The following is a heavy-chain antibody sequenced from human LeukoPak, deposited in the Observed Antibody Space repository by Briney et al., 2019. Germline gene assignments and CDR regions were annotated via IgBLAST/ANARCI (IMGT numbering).Heavy chain of an antibody. CDR1: GFTFSSYA. D-gene: IGHD6-13*01. Sequence: PGGSLRLSCAASGFTFSSYAMSWVRQAPGKGLEWVSAISGSGGSTYYADSVKGRFTISRDNSKNTLYLQMNSLRAEDTAVYYCAKGTFSALHSSSWLDYWGQGTLVTVSS. V-gene: IGHV3-23*01. CDR3: AKGTFSALHSSSWLDY. J-gene: IGHJ4*02. CDR2: ISGSGGST.